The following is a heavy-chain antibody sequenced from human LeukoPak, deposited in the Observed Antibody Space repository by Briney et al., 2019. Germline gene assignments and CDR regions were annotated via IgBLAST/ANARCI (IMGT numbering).Heavy chain of an antibody. D-gene: IGHD6-19*01. Sequence: PGGSLRLPCAASGFTFSSYWMSWVRQAPGKGLEWVANIKQDGSEKYYVDSVKGRFTISRDNAKNSLYLQMNSLRAEDTAVYYCARDPYSSGWSGGYYWGQGTLVTVSS. CDR2: IKQDGSEK. CDR3: ARDPYSSGWSGGYY. V-gene: IGHV3-7*01. J-gene: IGHJ4*02. CDR1: GFTFSSYW.